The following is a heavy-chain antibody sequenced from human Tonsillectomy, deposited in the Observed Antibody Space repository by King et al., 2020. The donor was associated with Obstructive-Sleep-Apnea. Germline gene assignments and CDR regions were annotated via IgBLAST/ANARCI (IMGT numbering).Heavy chain of an antibody. D-gene: IGHD2-8*02. CDR3: ARHKEGAGGGFDP. J-gene: IGHJ5*02. CDR1: GGSISSYY. CDR2: IYYSGST. V-gene: IGHV4-59*08. Sequence: VQLQESGPGLVKPSETLSLTCTVSGGSISSYYWSWIRQPPGKGLEWIGYIYYSGSTNYNPSLKSRVTISVDTSKNQFSLKLSSVTAADTAVYYCARHKEGAGGGFDPWGQGTLVTVSS.